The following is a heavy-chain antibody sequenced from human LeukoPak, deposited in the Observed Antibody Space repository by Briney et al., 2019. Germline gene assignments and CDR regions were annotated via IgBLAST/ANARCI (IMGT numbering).Heavy chain of an antibody. J-gene: IGHJ4*02. D-gene: IGHD1-26*01. CDR2: ISAYNGNT. Sequence: ASVKVSFKASGYIFTSYGISWVRQAPGQGLEWMGWISAYNGNTNYAQMLQGRVTMTTDTSTSTAYMELRSLRSDDTAVYYCARDPQQLVGATGGGFNFWGQGTLVTVSS. CDR1: GYIFTSYG. V-gene: IGHV1-18*01. CDR3: ARDPQQLVGATGGGFNF.